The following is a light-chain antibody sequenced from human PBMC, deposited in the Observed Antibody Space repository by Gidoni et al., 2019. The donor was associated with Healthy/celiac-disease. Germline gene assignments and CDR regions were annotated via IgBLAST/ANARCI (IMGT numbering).Light chain of an antibody. CDR1: QSVYSY. CDR2: DTS. V-gene: IGKV3-11*01. J-gene: IGKJ4*01. CDR3: QQRSIWLT. Sequence: IVFTPSPATLSLSPGERATLSCRASQSVYSYLGWYQQKPGQAPRLLIYDTSNRATGIPARFSGSGSGTDFTLTISSLEPEDFAVYYCQQRSIWLTFGGGTKVEIK.